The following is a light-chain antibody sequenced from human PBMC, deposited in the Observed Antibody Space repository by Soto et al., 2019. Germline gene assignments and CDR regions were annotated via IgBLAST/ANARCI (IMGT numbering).Light chain of an antibody. J-gene: IGLJ1*01. CDR3: SSYTTSSTLLYV. CDR1: SSDVGGYNS. Sequence: QSALTQPASVSGSPGQSITISCTGTSSDVGGYNSVSWYQQHPGKAPKLMIYEVSNRPSGVSNRFSGSKSGNTASLTISGLQVEDEADYYCSSYTTSSTLLYVFGTGTKLTVL. CDR2: EVS. V-gene: IGLV2-14*01.